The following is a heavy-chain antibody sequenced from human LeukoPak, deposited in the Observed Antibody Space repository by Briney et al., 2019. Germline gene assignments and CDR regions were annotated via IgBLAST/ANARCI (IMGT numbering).Heavy chain of an antibody. CDR2: ITDSGGST. V-gene: IGHV3-23*01. CDR1: GFAFSVYA. D-gene: IGHD6-19*01. Sequence: GGSLRLSCAASGFAFSVYAMSWVRQAPGKGLEWVSTITDSGGSTYYADSVKGRFTISRDNSKNTLYLQMDNLRVEDTAVYYCARDLSYSSGWYTVTRLVDYWGQGTLVTVSS. CDR3: ARDLSYSSGWYTVTRLVDY. J-gene: IGHJ4*02.